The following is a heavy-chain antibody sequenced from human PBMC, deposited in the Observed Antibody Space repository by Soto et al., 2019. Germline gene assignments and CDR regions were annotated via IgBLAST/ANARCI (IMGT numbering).Heavy chain of an antibody. J-gene: IGHJ3*02. V-gene: IGHV3-23*01. CDR3: AKATAPSGGAFDI. CDR1: VCIFSSYD. Sequence: GTLRLSGAASVCIFSSYDMSWVRQAPGKGLEWVSTILVSGITHYEDSVTGRFTISRDTSKNTVFLQMNSLTAGDTAVYYCAKATAPSGGAFDICGQRTMVTVSS. D-gene: IGHD1-1*01. CDR2: ILVSGIT.